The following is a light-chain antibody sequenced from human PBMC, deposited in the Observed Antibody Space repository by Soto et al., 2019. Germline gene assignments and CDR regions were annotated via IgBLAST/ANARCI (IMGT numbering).Light chain of an antibody. V-gene: IGKV3-20*01. CDR2: GAS. Sequence: EIVLTQSPGTLSFSPGERATLSCRASQRVSSYYLAWYQQKPGQAPRLLIYGASSWATGIPDRFRGSGSGKDVTLTSSRLEPEEFAVYYCQQYASSSRTFGQGNKVEIK. J-gene: IGKJ1*01. CDR3: QQYASSSRT. CDR1: QRVSSYY.